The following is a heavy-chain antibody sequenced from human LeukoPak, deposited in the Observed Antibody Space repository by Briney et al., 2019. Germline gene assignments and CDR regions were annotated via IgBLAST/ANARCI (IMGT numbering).Heavy chain of an antibody. CDR1: GGSISRYY. J-gene: IGHJ5*02. Sequence: PSETLSLTCTVSGGSISRYYWSWIRQPPGKGLEWFGYVYDSGTTNYNPSLKSRVTISVDTSKNQFSLKLSSVTAADTAVYYCARLRHYGSGSYPMTGNWFDPWGQGTLVSVSS. CDR2: VYDSGTT. V-gene: IGHV4-59*12. CDR3: ARLRHYGSGSYPMTGNWFDP. D-gene: IGHD3-10*01.